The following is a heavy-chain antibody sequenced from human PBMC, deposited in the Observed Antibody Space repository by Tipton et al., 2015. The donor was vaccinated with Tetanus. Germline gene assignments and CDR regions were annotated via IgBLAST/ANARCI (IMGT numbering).Heavy chain of an antibody. D-gene: IGHD3-10*01. CDR2: IYHSGST. V-gene: IGHV4-4*02. CDR1: GDSISRSNW. Sequence: TLSLTCTVSGDSISRSNWWSWVRQPPGKGLEWIGEIYHSGSTNYNPSLKSRVTMSVDKSKNQFSLILNSVTAADTAVYYCARDNRVPLRFGELLEFYYYYGMDVWGQGTTVTVSS. J-gene: IGHJ6*02. CDR3: ARDNRVPLRFGELLEFYYYYGMDV.